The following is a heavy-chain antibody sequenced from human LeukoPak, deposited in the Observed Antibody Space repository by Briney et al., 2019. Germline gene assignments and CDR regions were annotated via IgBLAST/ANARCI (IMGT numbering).Heavy chain of an antibody. V-gene: IGHV3-7*05. J-gene: IGHJ6*02. CDR1: GFTFSTYW. CDR2: LNQDGSEK. CDR3: ARRRGDV. Sequence: GGSLRLSCAASGFTFSTYWMSWVRQAPGKGLEWVAILNQDGSEKYCVDSVKGRFTISRDNAENSLYLQMNSLRVEDTAIYYCARRRGDVWGQGTTVTVSS.